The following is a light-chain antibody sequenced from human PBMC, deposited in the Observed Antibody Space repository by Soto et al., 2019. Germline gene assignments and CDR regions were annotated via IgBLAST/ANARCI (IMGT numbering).Light chain of an antibody. CDR2: DTD. J-gene: IGLJ3*02. CDR1: TGAVTSGHW. Sequence: QTVVIQEPSLTVSPGGTVTLTCGSSTGAVTSGHWPYWFQQKPGQVPRALIYDTDNRHSWSPVRFSGSLLGGTPALILSGARPEDEADYYCSLSYSGIRVFGGGTKLTVL. V-gene: IGLV7-46*01. CDR3: SLSYSGIRV.